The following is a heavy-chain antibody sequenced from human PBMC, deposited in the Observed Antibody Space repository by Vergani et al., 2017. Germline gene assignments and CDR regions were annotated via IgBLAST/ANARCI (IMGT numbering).Heavy chain of an antibody. Sequence: QVQLQESGPGVVKPSQSLSLTCTVSGGSISGVSYYLSWVRQPAGKGLEWIGRIYYSGRTDYNPSLKSRVTMSLDTSKNQFSLNLYSVTAADTAVYYCARGALWWLRQIDSWGQGTLVTVSS. CDR2: IYYSGRT. V-gene: IGHV4-61*02. D-gene: IGHD2-21*01. CDR3: ARGALWWLRQIDS. J-gene: IGHJ4*02. CDR1: GGSISGVSYY.